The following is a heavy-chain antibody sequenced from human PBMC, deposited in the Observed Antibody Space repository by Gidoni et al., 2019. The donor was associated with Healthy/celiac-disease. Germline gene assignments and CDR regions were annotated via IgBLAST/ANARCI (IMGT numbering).Heavy chain of an antibody. CDR2: IFSNDEK. CDR3: ARISYYDFWSGYYLGY. CDR1: GFSPSNARMG. V-gene: IGHV2-26*01. J-gene: IGHJ4*02. Sequence: QVTLKEYGPVLVKPTATLTLTSTASGFSPSNARMGVSWIRQPPGTALAWLAHIFSNDEKSYSTSLKSRLTISKDTSKSHVVLTMTNMDPVDTATYYCARISYYDFWSGYYLGYWGQGTLVTVSS. D-gene: IGHD3-3*01.